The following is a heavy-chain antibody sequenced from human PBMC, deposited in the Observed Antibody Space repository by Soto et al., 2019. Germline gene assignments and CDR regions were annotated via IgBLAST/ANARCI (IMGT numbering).Heavy chain of an antibody. CDR3: ARSSDCTNGVCSSVFAFDI. CDR1: GGSISSGGYY. V-gene: IGHV4-31*03. D-gene: IGHD2-8*01. CDR2: IYYSGST. Sequence: SETLSLTCTVSGGSISSGGYYWSWIRQHPGKGLEWIGYIYYSGSTYYNPSLKSRVTISVDTSKNQFSLKLSSVTAADTAVYYCARSSDCTNGVCSSVFAFDIWGQGTMVTVSS. J-gene: IGHJ3*02.